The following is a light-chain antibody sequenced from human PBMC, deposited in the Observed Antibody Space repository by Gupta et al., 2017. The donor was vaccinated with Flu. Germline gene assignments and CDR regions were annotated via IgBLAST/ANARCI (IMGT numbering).Light chain of an antibody. CDR1: SIGTKS. J-gene: IGLJ3*02. CDR2: DDN. CDR3: QVWDSSSDHPV. V-gene: IGLV3-21*02. Sequence: SYVLTQPPSVSVAPGQTARITCGGNSIGTKSVHWYQLKPGQAPVVVVHDDNDRPSGIPERFSGSNSGNTATLTTSRVEAGDEADDYCQVWDSSSDHPVFGGGTKVSVL.